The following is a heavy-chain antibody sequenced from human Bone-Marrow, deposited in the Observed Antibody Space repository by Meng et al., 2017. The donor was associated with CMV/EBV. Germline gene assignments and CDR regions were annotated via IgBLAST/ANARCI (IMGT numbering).Heavy chain of an antibody. CDR3: AGDVGGGATEN. Sequence: GSRRLSCAVYGGSFSGYSWSWIRQPPGKGLEWIGSIQYSGSTYHTPSLRSRVTIPIDTNKSQFSLKLHSVIAADTAIFYCAGDVGGGATENWGQGMLVTVSS. J-gene: IGHJ4*02. V-gene: IGHV4-34*01. CDR2: IQYSGST. CDR1: GGSFSGYS. D-gene: IGHD3-10*02.